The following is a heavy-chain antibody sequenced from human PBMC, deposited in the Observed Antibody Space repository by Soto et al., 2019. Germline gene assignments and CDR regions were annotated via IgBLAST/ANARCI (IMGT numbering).Heavy chain of an antibody. CDR1: GGSISSSSYY. J-gene: IGHJ6*03. D-gene: IGHD1-7*01. V-gene: IGHV4-39*01. CDR3: ARRRGTGTTNYYYYYLDV. CDR2: IYYSGST. Sequence: SETLSLTCTVSGGSISSSSYYWGWIRQPPGKGLEWIGSIYYSGSTYYNPSLKSRVTISVDTSKNQFSLKLSSVTAADTAVYYCARRRGTGTTNYYYYYLDVWGNGTTVIVAS.